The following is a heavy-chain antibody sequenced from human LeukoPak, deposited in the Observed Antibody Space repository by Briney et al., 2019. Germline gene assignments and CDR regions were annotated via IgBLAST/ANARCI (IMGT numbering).Heavy chain of an antibody. CDR2: INPNSGGT. J-gene: IGHJ4*02. CDR3: ARAVRWSGYYRRKKDYFDY. D-gene: IGHD3-3*01. V-gene: IGHV1-2*02. CDR1: GYTFTGYY. Sequence: ASVKVSCKASGYTFTGYYVHWVRQAPGQGLEWMGWINPNSGGTNYAQKFQGRVTMTRNTSISTAYMELSSLRSEDTAVYYCARAVRWSGYYRRKKDYFDYWGQGTLVTVSS.